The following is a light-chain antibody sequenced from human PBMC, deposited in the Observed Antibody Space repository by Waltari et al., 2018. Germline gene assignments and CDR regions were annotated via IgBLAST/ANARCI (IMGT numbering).Light chain of an antibody. V-gene: IGKV1-9*01. CDR1: QGISTY. CDR2: AAS. J-gene: IGKJ4*01. Sequence: DIQLTQSPSFLSASVGDRVTITCRASQGISTYLAWYQQKPGKAPKLLIYAASTLQSGVPSRFSGSGSGTEFTLTISSLQPEDFATHYCQQYDNLPFGGGTKVEIK. CDR3: QQYDNLP.